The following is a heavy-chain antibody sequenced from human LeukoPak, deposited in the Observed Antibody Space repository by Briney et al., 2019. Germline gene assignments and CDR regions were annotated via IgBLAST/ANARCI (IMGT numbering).Heavy chain of an antibody. V-gene: IGHV5-51*01. D-gene: IGHD5-24*01. CDR1: GYRFTSYW. CDR2: IYPGDSDT. CDR3: ARRGMATITDAFDI. J-gene: IGHJ3*02. Sequence: HGEALEISLKGPGYRFTSYWIGWVRPMSGKGLEWMGIIYPGDSDTRYSPSFQGQVTISADKSISTAYLQWSSLKASDTAMYYCARRGMATITDAFDIWGQGTMVTVSS.